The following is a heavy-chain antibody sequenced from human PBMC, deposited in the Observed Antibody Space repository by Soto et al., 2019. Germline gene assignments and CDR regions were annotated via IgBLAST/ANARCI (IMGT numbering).Heavy chain of an antibody. CDR2: IYYTGST. J-gene: IGHJ4*02. V-gene: IGHV4-59*01. CDR3: TRGGSYSGYDAFDY. CDR1: GVSINGYY. D-gene: IGHD5-12*01. Sequence: SETLSLTCSVSGVSINGYYWTWIRQPPGKGLEWIGHIYYTGSTDYNPSLKSRVTISVDTSKTQFSLKLSSVTAADTALYYCTRGGSYSGYDAFDYWGLGTLVTVSS.